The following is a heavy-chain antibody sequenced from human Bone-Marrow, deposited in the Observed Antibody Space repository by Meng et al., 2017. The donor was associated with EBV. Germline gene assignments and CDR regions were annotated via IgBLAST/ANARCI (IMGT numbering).Heavy chain of an antibody. CDR2: ISYDGSNK. Sequence: RLVGVGGGVVQPGRSLRRSCAASGCTFRSYGMHWVRQAPGKGLEWVAVISYDGSNKYYADSVKGRFTISRDNSKNTLYLQMNSLRAEDTAVYYCAKDLRYGDFGYWGQGTLVTVSS. J-gene: IGHJ4*02. CDR3: AKDLRYGDFGY. V-gene: IGHV3-30*18. D-gene: IGHD4-17*01. CDR1: GCTFRSYG.